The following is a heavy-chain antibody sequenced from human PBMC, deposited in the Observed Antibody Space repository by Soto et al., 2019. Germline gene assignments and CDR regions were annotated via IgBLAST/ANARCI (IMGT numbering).Heavy chain of an antibody. CDR2: IYHSGST. J-gene: IGHJ6*02. D-gene: IGHD2-2*01. CDR1: GCSISSSNW. Sequence: PSETLSLTCAVSGCSISSSNWWSWVRQPPGKGLEWIGEIYHSGSTNYNPSLKSRVTISVDKSKNQFSLKLSSVTAADTAVYYCARDWEYQPDYYYGMDVWGQGTTVTVSS. V-gene: IGHV4-4*02. CDR3: ARDWEYQPDYYYGMDV.